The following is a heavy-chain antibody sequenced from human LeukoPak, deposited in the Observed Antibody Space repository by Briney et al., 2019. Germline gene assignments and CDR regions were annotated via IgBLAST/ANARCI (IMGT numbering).Heavy chain of an antibody. J-gene: IGHJ6*03. CDR3: ARSSGWPYYYYYMDV. CDR1: GGSFSSYY. V-gene: IGHV4-59*01. CDR2: IYYSGST. D-gene: IGHD6-19*01. Sequence: PSETLSLTCAVYGGSFSSYYWSWIRQPPGKGLEWIGYIYYSGSTNYNPSLKSRVTISVDTSKNQFSLKLSSVTAADTAVYYCARSSGWPYYYYYMDVWGKGTTVTISS.